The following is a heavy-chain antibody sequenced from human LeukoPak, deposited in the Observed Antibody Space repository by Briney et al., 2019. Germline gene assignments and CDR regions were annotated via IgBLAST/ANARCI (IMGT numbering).Heavy chain of an antibody. CDR3: ARKTGYGSGSYYNYYFDY. D-gene: IGHD3-10*01. V-gene: IGHV4-61*02. CDR1: GASLKSINSY. Sequence: SETLSLTCTVSGASLKSINSYWTWIRQPAGKGLEWIGRVYFSGSTTYNPSPKGRVTISVDTSRNQFSLHLSSVTAADTAVYYCARKTGYGSGSYYNYYFDYWGQGSLVTVSS. J-gene: IGHJ4*02. CDR2: VYFSGST.